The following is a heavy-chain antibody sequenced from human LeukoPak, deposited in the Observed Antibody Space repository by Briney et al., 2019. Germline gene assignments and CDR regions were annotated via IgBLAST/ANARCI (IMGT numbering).Heavy chain of an antibody. J-gene: IGHJ5*02. Sequence: SETLSLTCTVSGGAISGDYWSWIRQPPGKGLEWMGYIYYRGSTTYNPSLKSRVTISVDTSKTQFSMKMSSVTAADTAVYYCARVGIADSSSWYVWFDPWGQGTLVTVSS. CDR3: ARVGIADSSSWYVWFDP. D-gene: IGHD6-13*01. CDR2: IYYRGST. CDR1: GGAISGDY. V-gene: IGHV4-59*01.